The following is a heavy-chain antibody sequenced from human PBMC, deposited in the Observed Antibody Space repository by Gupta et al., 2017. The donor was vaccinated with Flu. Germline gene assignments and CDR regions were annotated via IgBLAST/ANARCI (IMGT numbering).Heavy chain of an antibody. V-gene: IGHV3-30-3*01. J-gene: IGHJ6*03. CDR1: FSSYA. CDR2: ISYDGSNK. D-gene: IGHD4-4*01. CDR3: ARATVTYYYYMDV. Sequence: FSSYAMHWVRQAPGKGLEWVAVISYDGSNKYYADSVKGRFTISRDNSKNTLYLQMNSLRAEDTAVYYCARATVTYYYYMDVWGKGTTVTVSS.